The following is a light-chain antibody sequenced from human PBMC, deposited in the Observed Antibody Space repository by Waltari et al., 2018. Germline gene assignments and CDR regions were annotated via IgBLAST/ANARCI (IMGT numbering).Light chain of an antibody. CDR3: MQGIHLYT. J-gene: IGKJ2*01. CDR2: EVS. V-gene: IGKV2-29*02. CDR1: QSLLHSDGKTY. Sequence: DNVMTQTPLSLSVTPGQPASISCKSSQSLLHSDGKTYLYWYLQKPGQSPHPLFYEVSSRLSGVPDRFSGSGSGTDFTLKISRVEAEDVGVYYCMQGIHLYTFGQGTKLEIK.